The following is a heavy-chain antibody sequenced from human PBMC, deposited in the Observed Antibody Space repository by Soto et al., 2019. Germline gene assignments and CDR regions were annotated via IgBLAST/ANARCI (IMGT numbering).Heavy chain of an antibody. CDR3: ASRSSWFDAFDI. CDR2: IIPIFGTA. CDR1: GGTFSSYA. Sequence: SVKVSCKASGGTFSSYAISWVRQAPGQGLEWMGGIIPIFGTANYAQKFQGRVTITADKSTSTAYMELSSLRSEDTAVYYCASRSSWFDAFDIWGQGTMVTVSS. V-gene: IGHV1-69*06. D-gene: IGHD6-13*01. J-gene: IGHJ3*02.